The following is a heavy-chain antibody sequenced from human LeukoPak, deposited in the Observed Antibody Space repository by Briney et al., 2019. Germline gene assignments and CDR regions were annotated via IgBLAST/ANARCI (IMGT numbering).Heavy chain of an antibody. V-gene: IGHV3-23*01. Sequence: GGSLRLSCAASGFTFTNYAMTWVRQAPGKGLEGVSAIGASGENTFYADSVKGRFTISRDNSKNTLHLQMNSLRVEDTAVYYCARKPSYLNWFDPWGQGTLVTVSS. J-gene: IGHJ5*02. CDR2: IGASGENT. CDR3: ARKPSYLNWFDP. CDR1: GFTFTNYA.